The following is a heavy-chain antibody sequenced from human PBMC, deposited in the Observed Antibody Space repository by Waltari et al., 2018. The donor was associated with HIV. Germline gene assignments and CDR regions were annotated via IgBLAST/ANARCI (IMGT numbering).Heavy chain of an antibody. J-gene: IGHJ4*02. CDR3: ARDRGKDGDYEGY. CDR1: GFSSSRYW. CDR2: IKQDGSEK. V-gene: IGHV3-7*01. Sequence: EVQLVESGGGLVQPGGSLRLSCAASGFSSSRYWISWVGRAPGKGLEWVANIKQDGSEKYYVDSVKGRFTISRDNAKNSLYLQMNSLRAEDTAVYYCARDRGKDGDYEGYWGQGTLVTVSS. D-gene: IGHD4-17*01.